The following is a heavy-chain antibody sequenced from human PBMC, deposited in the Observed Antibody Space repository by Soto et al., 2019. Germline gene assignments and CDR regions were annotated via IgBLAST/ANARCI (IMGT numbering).Heavy chain of an antibody. V-gene: IGHV3-21*04. D-gene: IGHD6-13*01. Sequence: GGSLRLSCAASGFTFSSYSMNWVRQAPGKGLEWVSSISSSSSYIYYADSVKGRFTISRDNAKNSLYLQMNSLRAEDTAVYYCAKGGYSSSWYYFDYWGQGTLVTVSS. CDR2: ISSSSSYI. CDR1: GFTFSSYS. CDR3: AKGGYSSSWYYFDY. J-gene: IGHJ4*02.